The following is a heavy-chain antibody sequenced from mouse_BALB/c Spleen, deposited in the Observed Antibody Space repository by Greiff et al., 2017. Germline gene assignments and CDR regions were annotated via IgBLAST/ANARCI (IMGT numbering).Heavy chain of an antibody. CDR1: GFSLTSYG. J-gene: IGHJ4*01. D-gene: IGHD1-1*01. V-gene: IGHV2-6-2*01. CDR3: ARQGYYGSNAMDY. CDR2: IWSDGST. Sequence: VKLMESGPDLVAPSQSLSITCTVSGFSLTSYGVHWVRQPPGKGLEWLVVIWSDGSTTYNSALKSRLSISKDNSKSQVFLKMNSLQTDDTAMYYCARQGYYGSNAMDYWGQGTSVTVSS.